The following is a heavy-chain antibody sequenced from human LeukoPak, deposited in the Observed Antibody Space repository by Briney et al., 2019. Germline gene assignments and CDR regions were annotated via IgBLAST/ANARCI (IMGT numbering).Heavy chain of an antibody. J-gene: IGHJ3*02. CDR3: AKGHLPTMIVKGLGAFDI. V-gene: IGHV3-74*01. CDR1: GFSISNYY. CDR2: FVSDDNR. Sequence: PGGSLRLSCAASGFSISNYYMHWVRQAPGKGLEWVSRFVSDDNRVYADSVKGRFTISRDNAKNTLYLQMNSLRAEDTAVYYCAKGHLPTMIVKGLGAFDIWGQGTMVTVSS. D-gene: IGHD3-22*01.